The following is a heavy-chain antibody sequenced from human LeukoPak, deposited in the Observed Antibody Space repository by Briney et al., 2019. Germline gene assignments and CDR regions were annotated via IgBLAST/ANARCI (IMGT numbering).Heavy chain of an antibody. CDR3: ATKDYFDY. CDR1: GFTFRNFW. CDR2: LNSDGSYI. V-gene: IGHV3-74*01. J-gene: IGHJ4*02. Sequence: GGSLRLSCVASGFTFRNFWMHWVRQAPGKGLVWVSRLNSDGSYISYADSVKGRFTISRDNAKNTLYLQMDSLRAEDTALYYCATKDYFDYWGQGTLVTVSS.